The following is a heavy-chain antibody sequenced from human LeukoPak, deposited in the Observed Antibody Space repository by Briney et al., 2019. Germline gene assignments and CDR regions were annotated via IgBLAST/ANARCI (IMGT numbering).Heavy chain of an antibody. J-gene: IGHJ5*02. D-gene: IGHD4/OR15-4a*01. V-gene: IGHV4-38-2*02. Sequence: PSETLSLTCTVSGYSISSDYYWGWIRQPPGKGLEWIGTIYHSGSTSYNPSLKSRVTISVGTSKNQFSLKLSSVTAADTAVYYCVRGPYGASISNWFDPWGQGLLVTVSS. CDR3: VRGPYGASISNWFDP. CDR2: IYHSGST. CDR1: GYSISSDYY.